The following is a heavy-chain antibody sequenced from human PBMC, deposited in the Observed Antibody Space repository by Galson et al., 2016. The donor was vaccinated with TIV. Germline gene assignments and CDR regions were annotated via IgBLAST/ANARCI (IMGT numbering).Heavy chain of an antibody. J-gene: IGHJ4*02. D-gene: IGHD3-22*01. CDR2: IIPIFRTV. CDR1: GVTFISFA. CDR3: ARGEVYDSLDG. Sequence: SVKVSCKASGVTFISFAISWVRQAPGQGLEWMGGIIPIFRTVHYAQRFQGRVTITADDSTSTAYMELRSLRSEDTAVYYCARGEVYDSLDGWGQGTLVTVSS. V-gene: IGHV1-69*13.